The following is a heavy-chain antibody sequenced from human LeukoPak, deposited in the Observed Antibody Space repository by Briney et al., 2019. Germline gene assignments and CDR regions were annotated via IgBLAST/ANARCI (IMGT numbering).Heavy chain of an antibody. Sequence: GGSLRLSCAASGFTFDDYAMHWVRQAPGKGLEWVSGISWNSGSIGYADSVKGRFTISRDNAKNSLYLQMNSLRAEDTALYYCAKGYGPGSYWDYWGQGTLVTVSS. CDR3: AKGYGPGSYWDY. V-gene: IGHV3-9*01. J-gene: IGHJ4*02. D-gene: IGHD3-10*01. CDR2: ISWNSGSI. CDR1: GFTFDDYA.